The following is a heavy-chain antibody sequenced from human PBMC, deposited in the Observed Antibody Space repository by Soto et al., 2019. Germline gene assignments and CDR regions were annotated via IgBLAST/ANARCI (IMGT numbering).Heavy chain of an antibody. CDR2: IYYSGST. CDR1: GGSISSYY. Sequence: SETLSLTCTVSGGSISSYYWSWIRQPPGKGLEWIGYIYYSGSTNYNPSLKSRVTISVDTSNNQFSLKLSSVTAADTAVYYCATGYDSTVFDYWGQGTLVTVSS. CDR3: ATGYDSTVFDY. D-gene: IGHD5-12*01. V-gene: IGHV4-59*08. J-gene: IGHJ4*02.